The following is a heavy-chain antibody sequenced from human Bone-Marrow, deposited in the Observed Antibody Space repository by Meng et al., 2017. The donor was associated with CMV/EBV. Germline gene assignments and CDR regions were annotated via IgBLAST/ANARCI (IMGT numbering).Heavy chain of an antibody. CDR1: GGTFSSYA. CDR2: IIPIFGTA. Sequence: SVKVSCKASGGTFSSYAISWVRQAPGQGLEWMGGIIPIFGTANYAQKFQGRVTITTDESTSTAYMELSSLRSEDTAVYYCAREGLYYYDSSGYLYFDYWGQGILVTVSS. CDR3: AREGLYYYDSSGYLYFDY. D-gene: IGHD3-22*01. V-gene: IGHV1-69*05. J-gene: IGHJ4*02.